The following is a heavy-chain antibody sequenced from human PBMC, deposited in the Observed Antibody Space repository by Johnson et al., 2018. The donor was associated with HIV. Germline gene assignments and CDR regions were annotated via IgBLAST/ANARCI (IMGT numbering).Heavy chain of an antibody. J-gene: IGHJ3*02. Sequence: VQLVESGGDLVKPGGSLRLSCGASEFILSDYYISWVRQAPEKGLAWISYISSSGGTIFYAASVKGRFTISRDIAKNTLYLQMNSLRAEDTAVYYCARDGRGLDAFDIWGQGTVVTVSS. CDR1: EFILSDYY. V-gene: IGHV3-11*01. CDR3: ARDGRGLDAFDI. D-gene: IGHD3/OR15-3a*01. CDR2: ISSSGGTI.